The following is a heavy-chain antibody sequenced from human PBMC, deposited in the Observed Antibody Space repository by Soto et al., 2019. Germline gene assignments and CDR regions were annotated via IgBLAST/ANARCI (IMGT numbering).Heavy chain of an antibody. D-gene: IGHD4-4*01. V-gene: IGHV3-23*01. CDR1: GFTFSSYA. Sequence: GGSLRLSCAASGFTFSSYAMSWVRQAPGKGLEWVSAISGSGGSTYYADSVKGRFTISRDNSKNTLYLQMNSLSAEDTAVYYCEKYDYSNECLYYGMDVWGQGTTATVSS. CDR3: EKYDYSNECLYYGMDV. J-gene: IGHJ6*02. CDR2: ISGSGGST.